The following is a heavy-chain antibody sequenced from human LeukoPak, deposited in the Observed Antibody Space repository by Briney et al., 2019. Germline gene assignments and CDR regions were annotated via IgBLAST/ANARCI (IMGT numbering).Heavy chain of an antibody. Sequence: SETLSLTCAVYGGSFSDYYWSWIRQPPGKGLEWIGEINHSGSTNYNPFLKSRVTISVDTSKNLFSLKLSSVTAADTAVYYCARVSYCGGDCGNWGRGTLVIVSS. CDR2: INHSGST. J-gene: IGHJ1*01. V-gene: IGHV4-34*01. CDR3: ARVSYCGGDCGN. D-gene: IGHD2-21*02. CDR1: GGSFSDYY.